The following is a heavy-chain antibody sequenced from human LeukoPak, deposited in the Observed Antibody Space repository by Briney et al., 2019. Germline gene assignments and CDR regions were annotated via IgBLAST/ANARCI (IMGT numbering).Heavy chain of an antibody. J-gene: IGHJ5*02. Sequence: SETLSLTCTVSGGSISSSSYYWGWIRQPPGKGLEWIGSIYYSGSTYYNPSLKSRVTISVDTSKNQFSLKLSSVTAADTAVYYCARELAAAGTSWGQGTLVTVSS. CDR3: ARELAAAGTS. CDR1: GGSISSSSYY. D-gene: IGHD6-13*01. CDR2: IYYSGST. V-gene: IGHV4-39*07.